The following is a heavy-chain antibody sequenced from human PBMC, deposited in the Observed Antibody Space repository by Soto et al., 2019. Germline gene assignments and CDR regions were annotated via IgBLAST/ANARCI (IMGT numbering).Heavy chain of an antibody. V-gene: IGHV3-30*18. CDR2: ISYDGSNK. CDR3: AKDRNHGVSRQRSPQDY. D-gene: IGHD2-8*01. Sequence: QVQLVESGGGVVQPGRSLRLSCAASGFTFSSYGMHWVRQAPGKGLEWVAVISYDGSNKYYAESVKGRFTISRDNSKNTLYLQMNSLRAEDTAVYYCAKDRNHGVSRQRSPQDYWGQGTLVTVSS. CDR1: GFTFSSYG. J-gene: IGHJ4*02.